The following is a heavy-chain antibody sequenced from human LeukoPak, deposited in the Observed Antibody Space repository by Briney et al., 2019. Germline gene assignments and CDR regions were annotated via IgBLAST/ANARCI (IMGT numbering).Heavy chain of an antibody. CDR1: GGSFSSYY. J-gene: IGHJ2*01. V-gene: IGHV4-59*01. D-gene: IGHD2-15*01. Sequence: SETLSLTCAVYGGSFSSYYWSWIRQPPGKGLEWIGYIYYSGSTNYNPSLKSRVTISVDTSKNQFSLKLSSVTAADTAVYYCARDYCSGGSCYPWYFDFWGRGTLVAVSS. CDR3: ARDYCSGGSCYPWYFDF. CDR2: IYYSGST.